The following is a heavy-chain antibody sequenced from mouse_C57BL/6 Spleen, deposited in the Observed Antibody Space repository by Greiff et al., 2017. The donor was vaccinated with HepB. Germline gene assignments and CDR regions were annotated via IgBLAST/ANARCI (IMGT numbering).Heavy chain of an antibody. J-gene: IGHJ4*01. V-gene: IGHV1-15*01. CDR1: GYTFTDYE. Sequence: VQLQQSGAELVRPGASVTLSCKASGYTFTDYEMHWVKQTPVHGLEWIGAIDPETGGTAYNQKSKGKAILTADKSSSTAYMELRSLTSEDSAVYYCTTYYGSSPYAMDYWGQGTSVTVSS. CDR2: IDPETGGT. D-gene: IGHD1-1*01. CDR3: TTYYGSSPYAMDY.